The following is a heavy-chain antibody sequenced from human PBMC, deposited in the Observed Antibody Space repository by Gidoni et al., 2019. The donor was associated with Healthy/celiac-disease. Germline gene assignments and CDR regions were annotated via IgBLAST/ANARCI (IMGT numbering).Heavy chain of an antibody. J-gene: IGHJ4*02. Sequence: QVQLQQWGAGLLKPSETLSLTCAVYGGSFSGYYWSWIRQPPGKGLEWIGEINHSGSTNYNPSLKSRVTISVDTSKNQFSLKLSSVTAADTAVYYCARGRSYGLFPLDYWGQGTLVTVSS. D-gene: IGHD3-16*01. V-gene: IGHV4-34*01. CDR3: ARGRSYGLFPLDY. CDR1: GGSFSGYY. CDR2: INHSGST.